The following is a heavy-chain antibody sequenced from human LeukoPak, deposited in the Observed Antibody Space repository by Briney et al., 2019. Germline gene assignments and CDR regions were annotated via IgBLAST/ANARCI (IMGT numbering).Heavy chain of an antibody. Sequence: PGGSLRLSCAASGFTFSSYSMNWVRQAPGKGLEWVSYISSSSSNIYYADSVKGRFTISRDNAKNSLYLQMNSLRAEDTAVYYCARDHRYAFDIWGQGTMVTVSS. CDR2: ISSSSSNI. CDR3: ARDHRYAFDI. J-gene: IGHJ3*02. V-gene: IGHV3-48*01. CDR1: GFTFSSYS.